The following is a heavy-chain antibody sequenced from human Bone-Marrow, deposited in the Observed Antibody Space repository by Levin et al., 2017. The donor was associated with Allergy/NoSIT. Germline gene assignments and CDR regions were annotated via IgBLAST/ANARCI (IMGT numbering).Heavy chain of an antibody. CDR2: IYPSDSHT. J-gene: IGHJ4*02. D-gene: IGHD3-22*01. V-gene: IGHV5-51*01. CDR3: AIAAIYYDSSGYYESPFDY. CDR1: GYSFTSYW. Sequence: GESLKISCKGSGYSFTSYWIGWVRQMPGKGLEWMGIIYPSDSHTRYSPSFQGQVTIPADKSISTAYLQWSSLKASDTAMYYCAIAAIYYDSSGYYESPFDYWGPGTLVTVSS.